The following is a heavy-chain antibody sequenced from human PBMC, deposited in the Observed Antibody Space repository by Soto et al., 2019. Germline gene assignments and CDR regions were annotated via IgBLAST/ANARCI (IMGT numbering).Heavy chain of an antibody. CDR1: GYTFTSYA. J-gene: IGHJ4*02. V-gene: IGHV1-3*01. CDR3: ARVFMSWSGSYYFDY. CDR2: INAGNGNT. Sequence: QVQLVQSGAEVKKPGASVKVSCKASGYTFTSYAMHWVRQAPGQRLEWMGWINAGNGNTKYSQKFQGRVTITSDTSASTAYMELSSLRSEDTAVYYCARVFMSWSGSYYFDYWGQGTLVTVSS. D-gene: IGHD1-26*01.